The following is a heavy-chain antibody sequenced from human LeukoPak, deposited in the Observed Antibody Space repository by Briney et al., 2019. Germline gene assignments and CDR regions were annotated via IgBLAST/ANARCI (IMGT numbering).Heavy chain of an antibody. D-gene: IGHD2-15*01. V-gene: IGHV4-59*12. J-gene: IGHJ6*02. Sequence: PSETLSLTCTVSGGSISSYYWSWIRQPPGKGLEWMGYIYYSGSTNYNPSLKSRVTISVDRSKNQFSLKLSSVTAADTAVYYCARLGSYYGMDVWGQGTTVTVSS. CDR3: ARLGSYYGMDV. CDR2: IYYSGST. CDR1: GGSISSYY.